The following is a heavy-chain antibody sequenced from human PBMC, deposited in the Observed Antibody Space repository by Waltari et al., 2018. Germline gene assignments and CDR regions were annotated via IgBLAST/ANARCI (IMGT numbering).Heavy chain of an antibody. CDR1: GYTFTDYH. J-gene: IGHJ4*02. V-gene: IGHV1-2*04. D-gene: IGHD2-8*02. CDR2: INPKSGGT. CDR3: ARRSCTGECYAPYVY. Sequence: QVQLVQSGVEVPKLVASVKVFCKPSGYTFTDYHIHWVRQAPGQGLEWMGWINPKSGGTYYAQTFQGWVTMTRDTSTSTVYMELSSLKSDDTAVYYCARRSCTGECYAPYVYWGQGSLVTVSS.